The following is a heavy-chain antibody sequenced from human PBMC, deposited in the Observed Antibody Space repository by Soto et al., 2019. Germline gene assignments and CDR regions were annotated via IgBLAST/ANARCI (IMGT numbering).Heavy chain of an antibody. J-gene: IGHJ4*02. Sequence: GGSLRLSCAASGFTFSSYSMNWVRQAPGKGLEWVSSISSSSSYIYYADSVMGRFTISRDNAKNSLYLQMNSLRAEDTAVYYCARDHQSHDSSGYSGYWGQGTLVTVSS. CDR1: GFTFSSYS. V-gene: IGHV3-21*01. CDR3: ARDHQSHDSSGYSGY. CDR2: ISSSSSYI. D-gene: IGHD3-22*01.